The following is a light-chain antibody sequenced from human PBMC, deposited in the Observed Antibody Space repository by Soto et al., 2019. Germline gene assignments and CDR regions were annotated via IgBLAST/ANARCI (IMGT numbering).Light chain of an antibody. J-gene: IGKJ3*01. CDR2: GAS. CDR3: HRYDRSPIFT. CDR1: QSVSDSH. Sequence: EIVLTQSPGTLSLSPGERATLSCRASQSVSDSHLAWYHQKPGQPPRLLIYGASNRTTGIQDRFSGRRAGTDFTLTIRRLEPEDFETYYCHRYDRSPIFTVDPGTKVDV. V-gene: IGKV3-20*01.